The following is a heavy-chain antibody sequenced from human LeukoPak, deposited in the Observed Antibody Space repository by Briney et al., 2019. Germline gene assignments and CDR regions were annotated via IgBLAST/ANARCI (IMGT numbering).Heavy chain of an antibody. J-gene: IGHJ4*02. CDR1: GGSISSGSYY. Sequence: SETLSLTCTVSGGSISSGSYYWSWIRQPAGKGLEWIGRIYTSGSTNYNPSLKSRVTISVDTSKNQFSLKLQSVTAADTAVYYCARELSGSYGYWGQGTLVTVSS. D-gene: IGHD3-10*01. CDR2: IYTSGST. CDR3: ARELSGSYGY. V-gene: IGHV4-61*02.